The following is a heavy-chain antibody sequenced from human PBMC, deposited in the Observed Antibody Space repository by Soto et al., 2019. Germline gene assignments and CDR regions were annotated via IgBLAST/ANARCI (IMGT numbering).Heavy chain of an antibody. Sequence: QVHLVQSGAEVKKPGASVKVSCKGSGYGFTTYGITWVRQAPGQGLEWMAWISAHNGNTNYAQKRHGRAPVTRDTSTSTAYMELRSLRSDDTAVYYCARGRYGDYWGQGALVTVSS. CDR1: GYGFTTYG. D-gene: IGHD1-1*01. CDR2: ISAHNGNT. V-gene: IGHV1-18*01. J-gene: IGHJ4*02. CDR3: ARGRYGDY.